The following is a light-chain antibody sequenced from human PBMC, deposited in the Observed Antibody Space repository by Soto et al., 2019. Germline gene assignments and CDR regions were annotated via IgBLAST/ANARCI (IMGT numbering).Light chain of an antibody. CDR3: SSHTSSTALV. J-gene: IGLJ1*01. Sequence: QSVLTQPASVSASPGQSIAISCTGTDSDIGGYDHVSWYQQHPGKAPKLLIYDVTNRPSGVSSRFSGPKAGRTASLTISGLQTEDEADYYCSSHTSSTALVFGTGTKLTVL. V-gene: IGLV2-14*03. CDR1: DSDIGGYDH. CDR2: DVT.